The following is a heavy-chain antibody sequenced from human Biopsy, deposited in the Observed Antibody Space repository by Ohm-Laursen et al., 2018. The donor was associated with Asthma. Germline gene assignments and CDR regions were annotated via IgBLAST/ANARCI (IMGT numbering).Heavy chain of an antibody. Sequence: ASVKVSCKTSGFTFNRDGITWVRQAPGQGLEGMGGVSVYNGNTKVAQKLQDRVTMITDTSTSTAYMELRSLRSDDTAVYFCARAVDYSHYYGIDVWGQGTTVTVS. CDR2: VSVYNGNT. J-gene: IGHJ6*02. D-gene: IGHD3-10*01. V-gene: IGHV1-18*01. CDR3: ARAVDYSHYYGIDV. CDR1: GFTFNRDG.